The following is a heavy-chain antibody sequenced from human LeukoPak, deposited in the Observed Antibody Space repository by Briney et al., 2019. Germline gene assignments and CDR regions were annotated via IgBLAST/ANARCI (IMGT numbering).Heavy chain of an antibody. CDR3: ARGVHGSGSYMRDAFDI. V-gene: IGHV1-69*13. Sequence: SVKVSCKASGGTFSSYAISWVRQAPGQGLEWMGGIIPIFGTANYAQKFQGRVTITADESTSTAYMELSSLRSEDTAVYYCARGVHGSGSYMRDAFDIWGQGTMVTVSS. J-gene: IGHJ3*02. D-gene: IGHD3-10*01. CDR1: GGTFSSYA. CDR2: IIPIFGTA.